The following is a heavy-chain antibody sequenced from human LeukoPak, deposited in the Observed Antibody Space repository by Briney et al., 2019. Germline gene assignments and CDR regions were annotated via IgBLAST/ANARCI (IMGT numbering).Heavy chain of an antibody. CDR2: IYYSGST. CDR1: GDSISSYY. Sequence: PSETLSLTCTVSGDSISSYYWSWIRQPPGKGLEWIGYIYYSGSTNYNPSLKSRVTISVDTSKNQFSLRLSSVTAADTAVYNCARVNYYDSSGTDYWGRRTLVTVSS. D-gene: IGHD3-22*01. V-gene: IGHV4-59*01. CDR3: ARVNYYDSSGTDY. J-gene: IGHJ4*02.